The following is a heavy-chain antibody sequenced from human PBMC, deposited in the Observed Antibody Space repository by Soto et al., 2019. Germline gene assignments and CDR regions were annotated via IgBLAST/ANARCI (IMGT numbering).Heavy chain of an antibody. CDR3: ARPSGYCISTSCYADHAFEI. J-gene: IGHJ3*02. CDR1: GGTFSSYA. Sequence: GASVKVSCKASGGTFSSYAISWVRQAPGQGLEWMGGIIPIFGTATYAQKFQGRVTITADESTSTAYMELSSLRSEDTAVYYFARPSGYCISTSCYADHAFEIWGQGTMVTVAS. CDR2: IIPIFGTA. D-gene: IGHD2-2*01. V-gene: IGHV1-69*13.